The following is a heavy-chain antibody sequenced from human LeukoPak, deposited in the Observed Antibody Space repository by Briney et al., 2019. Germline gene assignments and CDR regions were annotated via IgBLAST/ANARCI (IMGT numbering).Heavy chain of an antibody. CDR1: GGSISSGGCY. V-gene: IGHV4-31*03. CDR3: ARNGQEVDY. CDR2: IYYSGST. Sequence: PSQTLSLTCTVSGGSISSGGCYWRWIRQHPGRGLEWIGYIYYSGSTYYNPSLKSRVTISLDTSKNQFSLKLSSVTAADTAVYYCARNGQEVDYWGQGTLVTVSS. J-gene: IGHJ4*02.